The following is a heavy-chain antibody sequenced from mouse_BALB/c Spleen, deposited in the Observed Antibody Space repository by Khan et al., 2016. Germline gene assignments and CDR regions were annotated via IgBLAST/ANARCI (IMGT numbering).Heavy chain of an antibody. D-gene: IGHD2-4*01. V-gene: IGHV1-37*01. J-gene: IGHJ2*01. Sequence: EVKLLESGPELVKPGASVKISCKASGYSFTDYFMNWVKQSHGKSLEWIGRINPYNGDTFYNQKFKGKATLTVDKSSSTAHMELLSLTSEDSAVYYCGRGDYEFDYWGQGTTLTVSS. CDR2: INPYNGDT. CDR3: GRGDYEFDY. CDR1: GYSFTDYF.